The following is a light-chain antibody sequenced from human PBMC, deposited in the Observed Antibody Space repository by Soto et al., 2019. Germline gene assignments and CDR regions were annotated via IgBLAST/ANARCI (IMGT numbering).Light chain of an antibody. J-gene: IGLJ2*01. CDR3: CSYAGSSTVV. CDR1: SSDVGGQNA. V-gene: IGLV2-23*02. CDR2: DVS. Sequence: QSALTQPASVSGSPGQSITISCTGTSSDVGGQNAVSWYQQHPGKAPKFIIYDVSKRPSGVSSRFSGSKSSNTASLTISGLQAEDEADYYCCSYAGSSTVVFGGGTKLTVL.